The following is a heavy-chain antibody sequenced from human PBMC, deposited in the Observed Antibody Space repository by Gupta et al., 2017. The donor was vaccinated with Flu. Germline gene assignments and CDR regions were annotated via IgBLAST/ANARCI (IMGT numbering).Heavy chain of an antibody. CDR2: ISGSGGST. CDR3: AKISSVAGTRYFDY. CDR1: GFTFSSYA. Sequence: EVRLLESGGGLVQPGGSLRLSCAASGFTFSSYAMSWVRQAPGKGREWVSAISGSGGSTYYADSVKGRFTISRDNSKNTLYLQMNSLRAEDTAVYYCAKISSVAGTRYFDYWGQGALVTVSS. D-gene: IGHD6-19*01. J-gene: IGHJ4*02. V-gene: IGHV3-23*01.